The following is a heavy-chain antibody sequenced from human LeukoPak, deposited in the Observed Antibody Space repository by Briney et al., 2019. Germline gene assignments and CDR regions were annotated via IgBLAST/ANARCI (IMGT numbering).Heavy chain of an antibody. CDR2: ISAYNGNT. CDR1: GYTFTSYG. D-gene: IGHD2-21*02. CDR3: ARAGVVVTDRASHYYYGMDV. J-gene: IGHJ6*02. V-gene: IGHV1-18*01. Sequence: ASVKVSCKASGYTFTSYGISWVRQAPGQGLEWMGWISAYNGNTNYAQKLEGRVTMTTDTSTSTAYMELRSLRSDDTAVYYCARAGVVVTDRASHYYYGMDVWGQGTTVTVSS.